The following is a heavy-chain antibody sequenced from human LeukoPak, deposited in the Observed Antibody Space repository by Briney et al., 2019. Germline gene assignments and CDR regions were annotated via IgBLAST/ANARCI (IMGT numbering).Heavy chain of an antibody. V-gene: IGHV3-9*01. CDR1: GFTFDDYA. D-gene: IGHD3-22*01. Sequence: PGRSLRLSCAASGFTFDDYAMPWVRQAPGKGLEWVSGISWNSGSIGYADSVKGRFTISRDNAKNSLYLQMNSLRAEDTALYYCAKDSTPYYYDSSGYYDYWGQGTLVTVSS. J-gene: IGHJ4*02. CDR2: ISWNSGSI. CDR3: AKDSTPYYYDSSGYYDY.